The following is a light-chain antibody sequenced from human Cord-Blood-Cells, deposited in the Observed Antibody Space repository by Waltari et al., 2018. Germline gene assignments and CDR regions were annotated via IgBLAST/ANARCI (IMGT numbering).Light chain of an antibody. V-gene: IGLV2-11*01. J-gene: IGLJ2*01. Sequence: QSPLTPPPSVSGSPGQSVPLPCTGTTSAVGGTNYVSWYQQHPGKAPKLMIYDVSKRPSGVPDRFSGSKSGNTASLTISGLQAEDEADYYCCSYAGSYTLVFGGGTKLTVL. CDR3: CSYAGSYTLV. CDR2: DVS. CDR1: TSAVGGTNY.